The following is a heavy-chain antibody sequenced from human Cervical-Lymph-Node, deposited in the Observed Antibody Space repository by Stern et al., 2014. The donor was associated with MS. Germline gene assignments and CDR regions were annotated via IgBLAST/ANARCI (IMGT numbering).Heavy chain of an antibody. CDR1: GFTFTSSA. Sequence: QMQLVQSGPEVKKPGTSVKVSCKASGFTFTSSAVQWVRQARGHRLEWIGWIGVGSGNTNYAQKFQERVTITRDMSTSTAYMELSSLRSEDTAVYYCAAEPMYYYDSVGAFDIWGQGTMVTVSS. CDR2: IGVGSGNT. CDR3: AAEPMYYYDSVGAFDI. J-gene: IGHJ3*02. D-gene: IGHD3-22*01. V-gene: IGHV1-58*01.